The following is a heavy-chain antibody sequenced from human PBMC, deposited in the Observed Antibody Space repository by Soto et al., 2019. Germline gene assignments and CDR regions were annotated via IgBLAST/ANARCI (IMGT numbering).Heavy chain of an antibody. CDR1: GLNFDDYA. V-gene: IGHV3-9*01. CDR3: AKDMRIVGATTVY. CDR2: ISWNSGSI. D-gene: IGHD1-26*01. J-gene: IGHJ4*02. Sequence: GGSLRLSCAASGLNFDDYAMHWVRQAPGKGLEWVSGISWNSGSIGYADSVKGRFTISRDNAKNSLYLQMNSLRAEDTALYYCAKDMRIVGATTVYWGQGTQVTVSS.